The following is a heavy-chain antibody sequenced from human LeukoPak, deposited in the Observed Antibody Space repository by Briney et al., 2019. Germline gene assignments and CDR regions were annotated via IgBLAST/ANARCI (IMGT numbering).Heavy chain of an antibody. J-gene: IGHJ6*02. Sequence: PGGSLRLSCAASGFTFSSYGMHWVRQAPGKGLEWVAVIWYDGSNKYYADSVKGRFTISRDNAKNSLYLQMNSLRAEDTAVYYCARTNYDILTGHYDYYYYGMDVWGQGTTVTVSS. V-gene: IGHV3-33*01. CDR1: GFTFSSYG. CDR2: IWYDGSNK. CDR3: ARTNYDILTGHYDYYYYGMDV. D-gene: IGHD3-9*01.